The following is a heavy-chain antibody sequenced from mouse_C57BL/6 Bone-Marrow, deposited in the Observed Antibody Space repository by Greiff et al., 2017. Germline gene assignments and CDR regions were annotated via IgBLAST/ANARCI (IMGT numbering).Heavy chain of an antibody. Sequence: EVQGVESGGGLGQPKGSLKLSCAASGFSFNTYAMNWVRQAPGKGLEWVARIRSKSNNYATYYADSVKDRFTISRDDSESMLYLQMNNLKTEDTAMYYCVPGVWFAYWGQGTLVTVSA. CDR2: IRSKSNNYAT. V-gene: IGHV10-1*01. J-gene: IGHJ3*01. CDR1: GFSFNTYA. CDR3: VPGVWFAY.